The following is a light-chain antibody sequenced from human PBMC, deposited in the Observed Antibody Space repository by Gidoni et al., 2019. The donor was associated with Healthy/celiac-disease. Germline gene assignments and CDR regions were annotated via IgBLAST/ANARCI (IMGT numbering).Light chain of an antibody. CDR1: QSVSSN. V-gene: IGKV3-15*01. CDR2: GAS. J-gene: IGKJ2*01. CDR3: QQYNNWPPYT. Sequence: EIVITHSPATLSVSPGERATLSCRASQSVSSNLSWYQQKPGQAPRLIIYGASTRATGIPARFSGSGSGTEFTLTISSLQSEDFAVYYCQQYNNWPPYTFGQGTKLEIK.